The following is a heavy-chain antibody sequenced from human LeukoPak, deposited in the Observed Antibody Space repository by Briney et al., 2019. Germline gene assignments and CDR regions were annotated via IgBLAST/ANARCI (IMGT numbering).Heavy chain of an antibody. Sequence: SDTLSLTCTVSAGSISRGSYYGSWIRPPAGKGLEWIGRIHTSGRTNYNPSLKSRVTISVDTSKKQFSLELTSVTAADTAVYYCARGVKYYYDSSVYLYWGQGTLVTVSS. V-gene: IGHV4-61*02. CDR1: AGSISRGSYY. J-gene: IGHJ4*02. CDR2: IHTSGRT. CDR3: ARGVKYYYDSSVYLY. D-gene: IGHD3-22*01.